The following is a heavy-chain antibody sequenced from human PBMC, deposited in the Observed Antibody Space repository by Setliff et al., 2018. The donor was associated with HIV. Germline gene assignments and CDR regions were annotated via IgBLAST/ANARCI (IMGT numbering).Heavy chain of an antibody. V-gene: IGHV1-3*04. CDR2: INTANVNT. J-gene: IGHJ4*02. Sequence: ASVKVSCKASGYTFTSHTIHWVRQAPGKGLEWMGWINTANVNTKYSQKFQDRVTITRDTSASTGYMEVNSLRPEDTAVYYCARDRTPKRGYTYREPDFDSWGQGTLVTVSS. CDR1: GYTFTSHT. D-gene: IGHD3-22*01. CDR3: ARDRTPKRGYTYREPDFDS.